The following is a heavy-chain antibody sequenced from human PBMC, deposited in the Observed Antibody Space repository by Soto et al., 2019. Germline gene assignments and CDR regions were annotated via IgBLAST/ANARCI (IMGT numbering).Heavy chain of an antibody. J-gene: IGHJ6*02. V-gene: IGHV3-30*18. CDR1: GFTFSSYG. CDR3: AKDRMVAADQPGYYYYYYGLDV. Sequence: PGGSLRLSCAASGFTFSSYGMHWVRQAPGKGLEWVAVISYDGSNKYYADSVEGRFTISRDNSKNALYLQMNSLRAEDTAVYYCAKDRMVAADQPGYYYYYYGLDVGGQGTTVTVSS. D-gene: IGHD6-13*01. CDR2: ISYDGSNK.